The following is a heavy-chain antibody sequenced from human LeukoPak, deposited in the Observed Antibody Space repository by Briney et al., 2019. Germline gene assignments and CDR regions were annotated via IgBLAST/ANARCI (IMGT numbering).Heavy chain of an antibody. CDR2: ISSSGSTI. Sequence: GGSLRLSCAASGFTFSDYYMSWIRQAPGKGLEWVSHISSSGSTIYYADSVKGRFTISRDNAKNSLYLQMNSLRAEDTAVYYCAREAVDCSGGSCYRIVFDYWGQGTLVTVSS. CDR1: GFTFSDYY. J-gene: IGHJ4*02. V-gene: IGHV3-11*01. D-gene: IGHD2-15*01. CDR3: AREAVDCSGGSCYRIVFDY.